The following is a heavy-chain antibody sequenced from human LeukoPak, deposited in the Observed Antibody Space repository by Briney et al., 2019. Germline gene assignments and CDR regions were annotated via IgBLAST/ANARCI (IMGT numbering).Heavy chain of an antibody. D-gene: IGHD3-10*01. CDR2: IYYSGST. CDR1: GGSISSYY. Sequence: KPSETLSLTCTVSGGSISSYYWSWIRQPPGKGLEWIGYIYYSGSTNYNPSLKSRVTISVDTSKNQFSLKPSSVTAADTAVYYCARGLGQRGDYWGQGTLVTVSS. V-gene: IGHV4-59*01. J-gene: IGHJ4*02. CDR3: ARGLGQRGDY.